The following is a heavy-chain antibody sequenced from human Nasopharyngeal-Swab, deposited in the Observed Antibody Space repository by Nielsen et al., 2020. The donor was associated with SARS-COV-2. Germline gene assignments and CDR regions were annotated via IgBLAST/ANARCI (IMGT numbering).Heavy chain of an antibody. D-gene: IGHD6-6*01. CDR2: INPSGGST. J-gene: IGHJ6*02. CDR1: GYTFTSYY. Sequence: ASVKVSCKASGYTFTSYYMHWVRQAPGQGLEWMGIINPSGGSTSYAQKFQGRVTVTRDTSTSTVYMELSSLRSEDTAVYYCASGLSIAARQVYYYYGMDVWGQGTTVTVSS. CDR3: ASGLSIAARQVYYYYGMDV. V-gene: IGHV1-46*01.